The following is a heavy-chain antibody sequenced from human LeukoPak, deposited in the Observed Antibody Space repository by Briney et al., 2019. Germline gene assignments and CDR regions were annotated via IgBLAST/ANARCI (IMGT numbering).Heavy chain of an antibody. CDR3: AKQVFEGGPRDAFDI. CDR1: GYKFTNYW. CDR2: IYPGDSDT. J-gene: IGHJ3*02. Sequence: GESLKISFKGAGYKFTNYWIGWVRQMPGKGLEWMGIIYPGDSDTKYSPSFQGLVTLSADKSINTAYLQWSSLKASDTAMYYCAKQVFEGGPRDAFDIWGQGTMVTVSS. V-gene: IGHV5-51*01. D-gene: IGHD3-3*01.